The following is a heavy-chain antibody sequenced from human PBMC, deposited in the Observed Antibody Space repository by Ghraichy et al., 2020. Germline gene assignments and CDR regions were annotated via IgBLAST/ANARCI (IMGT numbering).Heavy chain of an antibody. CDR3: AKGMAAPATRAIYDC. D-gene: IGHD6-13*01. J-gene: IGHJ4*02. Sequence: GGSLRLSCAASGFTFSSYAMSWVRQAPGKGLEWVSSMSYSGGTTYYADSVKGRFTISRDNSMNTLYLQMNSLRAEDTAVFYCAKGMAAPATRAIYDCWGQGTLVTVSS. CDR1: GFTFSSYA. CDR2: MSYSGGTT. V-gene: IGHV3-23*01.